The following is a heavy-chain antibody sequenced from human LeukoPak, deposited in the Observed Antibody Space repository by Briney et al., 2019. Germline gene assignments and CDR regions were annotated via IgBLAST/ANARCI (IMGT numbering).Heavy chain of an antibody. J-gene: IGHJ6*02. CDR2: IYYSGST. Sequence: SETLSLTCTVSGGSISSYYWSWIRQPPGKGLEWIGYIYYSGSTNYNPSLKSRVTISVDTSKNQFSLKLSSVTAADTAVYYCARGAADPPDYYYAMDVWGQGTTVTVSS. CDR1: GGSISSYY. D-gene: IGHD6-13*01. CDR3: ARGAADPPDYYYAMDV. V-gene: IGHV4-59*01.